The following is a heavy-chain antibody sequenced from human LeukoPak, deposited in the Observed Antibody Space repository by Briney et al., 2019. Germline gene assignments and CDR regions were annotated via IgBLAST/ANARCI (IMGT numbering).Heavy chain of an antibody. V-gene: IGHV3-33*01. CDR2: TWYDGNEK. Sequence: GGSLRLSCAASGFSFDTYGMHWVRQAPGKGLDWVAVTWYDGNEKYYADSVKGRFTISRDNSKNTLYLQMNSLRAEDTAVYYCAREENDSGHTSVYYFYGMDVWGKGTTVTVSS. J-gene: IGHJ6*04. CDR3: AREENDSGHTSVYYFYGMDV. CDR1: GFSFDTYG. D-gene: IGHD6-19*01.